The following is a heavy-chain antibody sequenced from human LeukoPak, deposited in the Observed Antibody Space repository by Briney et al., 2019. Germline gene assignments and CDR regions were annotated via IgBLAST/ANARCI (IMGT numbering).Heavy chain of an antibody. CDR2: ISGSGGST. Sequence: GGSLRLSCAASGFTFSGYAMSWVRQAPGKGLEWVSDISGSGGSTYYADSVKGRFTISRGNSKNTLYLQMNSLGAEDTAVYYCSKDLRDNYYYYGMDVWGKGTTVTVSS. V-gene: IGHV3-23*01. D-gene: IGHD5-24*01. J-gene: IGHJ6*04. CDR3: SKDLRDNYYYYGMDV. CDR1: GFTFSGYA.